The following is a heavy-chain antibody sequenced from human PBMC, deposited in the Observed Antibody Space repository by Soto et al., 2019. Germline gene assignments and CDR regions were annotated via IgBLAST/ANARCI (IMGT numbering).Heavy chain of an antibody. CDR3: ANEGYLAFDI. Sequence: PGGSLRLSCAASGFTFSSYGMHWVRQAPGKGLEWVAVISYDGSNKYYADSVKGRFTISRDNSKNTLYLQMNSLRAEDTAVYYCANEGYLAFDIWGQGTMVTVSS. J-gene: IGHJ3*02. CDR1: GFTFSSYG. CDR2: ISYDGSNK. D-gene: IGHD3-16*02. V-gene: IGHV3-30*18.